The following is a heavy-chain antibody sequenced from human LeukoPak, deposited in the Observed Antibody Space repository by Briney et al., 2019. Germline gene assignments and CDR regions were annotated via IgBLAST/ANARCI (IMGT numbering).Heavy chain of an antibody. V-gene: IGHV1-24*01. CDR1: GYTHTELS. D-gene: IGHD3-3*01. J-gene: IGHJ4*02. CDR3: ARSGRFLEWLPNGYYFDY. CDR2: FDPEDGET. Sequence: ASVKVSCKVSGYTHTELSMHWVRQAPGKGLEWMGGFDPEDGETIYAQKFQGRVTMTEDTSTDTAYMELSSLRSEDTAVYYCARSGRFLEWLPNGYYFDYWGQGTLVTVSS.